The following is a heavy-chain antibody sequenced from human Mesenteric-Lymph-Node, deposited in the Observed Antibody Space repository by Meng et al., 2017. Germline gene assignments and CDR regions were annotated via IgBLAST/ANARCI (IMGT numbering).Heavy chain of an antibody. J-gene: IGHJ3*02. CDR1: AGTFSSYA. CDR3: AREGAAAGKGDAFDI. D-gene: IGHD6-13*01. Sequence: SVKVSCKASAGTFSSYAISWVRQAPAQGLEWMGGIIHIFGTANYAQKFQGRVTITADESTSTAYMEVSSLRSEDTAVYYCAREGAAAGKGDAFDIWGQGTMVTVSS. V-gene: IGHV1-69*13. CDR2: IIHIFGTA.